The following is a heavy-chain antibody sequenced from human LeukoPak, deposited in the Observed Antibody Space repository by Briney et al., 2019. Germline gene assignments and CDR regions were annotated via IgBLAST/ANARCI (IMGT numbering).Heavy chain of an antibody. CDR1: GYAFSSSG. Sequence: ASVKLSCKASGYAFSSSGITWVRQAPGQGLEWMGWMSTYNGNTKSAQGLQGRVSLTTDTSTSTIYLELRSLRSDDTAVYYCARGMGSSTFADFDYWGQGTLVIVSS. J-gene: IGHJ4*02. CDR3: ARGMGSSTFADFDY. D-gene: IGHD1-26*01. CDR2: MSTYNGNT. V-gene: IGHV1-18*01.